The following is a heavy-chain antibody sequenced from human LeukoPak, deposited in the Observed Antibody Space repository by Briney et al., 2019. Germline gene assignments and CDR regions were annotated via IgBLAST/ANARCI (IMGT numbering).Heavy chain of an antibody. V-gene: IGHV1-2*04. CDR3: ARGGDIAVVPAAMNNWFDP. D-gene: IGHD2-2*01. Sequence: ASVKVSCKASGYTFTGYYMHWVRQAPGQGLEWMGWINPNSGGTNYAQKFQGWVTMTRDTSISTAYMELSRLRSDDTAVYYCARGGDIAVVPAAMNNWFDPWGQGTLVTVSS. CDR1: GYTFTGYY. J-gene: IGHJ5*02. CDR2: INPNSGGT.